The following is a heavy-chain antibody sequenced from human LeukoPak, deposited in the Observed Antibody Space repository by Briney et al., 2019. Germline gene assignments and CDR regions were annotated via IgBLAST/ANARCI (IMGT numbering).Heavy chain of an antibody. Sequence: ASVKVSCKSSGFTYTDYYIHWVRQAPGQGREGMGYIGPHSSATSSPQEFQGRVTMTRDTPMSTAYMELTRLTSDDTAVYYCAREGNGLLSKDFDYWGQGTLVTVSS. J-gene: IGHJ4*02. CDR2: IGPHSSAT. D-gene: IGHD2/OR15-2a*01. V-gene: IGHV1-2*02. CDR1: GFTYTDYY. CDR3: AREGNGLLSKDFDY.